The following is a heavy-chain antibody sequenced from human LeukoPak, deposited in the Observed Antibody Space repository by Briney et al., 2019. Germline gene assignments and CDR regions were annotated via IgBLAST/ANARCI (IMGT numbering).Heavy chain of an antibody. D-gene: IGHD6-19*01. V-gene: IGHV3-74*01. CDR1: GFTFSSYW. Sequence: PGGSLRLSCAASGFTFSSYWMHWVRQAPGKGLVWVSRINSDGSSTSYADSVKGRFTISRDNAKNTLYLQMNSLRAEDTAVYYCARSGIAVAPTGIYGYWGQGTLVTVSS. CDR3: ARSGIAVAPTGIYGY. J-gene: IGHJ4*02. CDR2: INSDGSST.